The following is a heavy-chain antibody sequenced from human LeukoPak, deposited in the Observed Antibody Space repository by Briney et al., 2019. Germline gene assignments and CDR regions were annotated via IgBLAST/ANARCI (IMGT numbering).Heavy chain of an antibody. D-gene: IGHD6-6*01. V-gene: IGHV1-46*01. CDR3: ARDRGIAARPRYYYMDV. CDR2: INPSGGST. CDR1: GYTFTSYY. Sequence: ASVKVSCKASGYTFTSYYMHWVRQAPGQGLEWMGIINPSGGSTSYAQKFQGRVTMTRDMSTSTVYMELSSLRSEDTAVYYCARDRGIAARPRYYYMDVWGEGTTVTVSS. J-gene: IGHJ6*03.